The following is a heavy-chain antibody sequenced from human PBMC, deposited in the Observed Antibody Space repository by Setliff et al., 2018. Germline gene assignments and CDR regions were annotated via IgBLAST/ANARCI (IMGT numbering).Heavy chain of an antibody. CDR2: IYPGDSDT. D-gene: IGHD4-17*01. CDR3: ARLATDYGDYESLNYFDY. J-gene: IGHJ4*02. Sequence: GESLKISCKGSGYSFISYWIGWVRQMPGKGLEWMGIIYPGDSDTRYSPSFQGQVTITADKSISTAYLQWSSLKASDTAMYYCARLATDYGDYESLNYFDYWGQGTLVTVSS. CDR1: GYSFISYW. V-gene: IGHV5-51*01.